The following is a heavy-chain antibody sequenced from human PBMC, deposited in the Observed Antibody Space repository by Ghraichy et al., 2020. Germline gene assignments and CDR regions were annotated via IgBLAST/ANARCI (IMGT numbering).Heavy chain of an antibody. V-gene: IGHV3-7*01. CDR1: GFTFSRYW. Sequence: GGSLRLSCAASGFTFSRYWMSWVRQAPGKGLEWVANIKQDGSEKYYVDSVKGRFTISRDNAKNSLYLQMNSLRAEDTAVYYGARAGVAAAHDYYYYYMDVWGKGTTVTVSS. CDR3: ARAGVAAAHDYYYYYMDV. CDR2: IKQDGSEK. J-gene: IGHJ6*03. D-gene: IGHD6-13*01.